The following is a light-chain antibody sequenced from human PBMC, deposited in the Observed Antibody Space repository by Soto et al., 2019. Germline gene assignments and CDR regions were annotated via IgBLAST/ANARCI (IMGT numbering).Light chain of an antibody. CDR1: QSIRRY. CDR3: QQSYRNPRT. J-gene: IGKJ1*01. Sequence: DIQLTQSPCSLSASVGDRVPITCRASQSIRRYLNWSPQNPGKAPKLLIDAASSLQSGVPSRFSGSGSRTECTLTSSSLQPEDFATYYCQQSYRNPRTFGQGTNVDI. V-gene: IGKV1-39*01. CDR2: AAS.